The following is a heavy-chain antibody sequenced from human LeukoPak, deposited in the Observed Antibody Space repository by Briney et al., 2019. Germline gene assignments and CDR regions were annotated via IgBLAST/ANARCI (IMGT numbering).Heavy chain of an antibody. D-gene: IGHD4-17*01. Sequence: GASVKVSCKASGYTFTNYGIAWVRQAPGQGLEWMGWISAYNGNTNFAQNLQGRVTMTTDTSTSTAYMELRSLRSDDTAVYYCAAQFGDYAPFDYWGQGTLVTVSS. J-gene: IGHJ4*02. V-gene: IGHV1-18*01. CDR2: ISAYNGNT. CDR1: GYTFTNYG. CDR3: AAQFGDYAPFDY.